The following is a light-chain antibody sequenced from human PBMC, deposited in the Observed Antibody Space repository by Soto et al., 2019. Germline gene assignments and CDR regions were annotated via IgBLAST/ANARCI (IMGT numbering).Light chain of an antibody. CDR1: QRVSSSY. Sequence: EIVLTQSPGTLSLSPGERATLSCRASQRVSSSYLAWYQRKPGQAPRLLIYGASSRATGIPDRFSGSGSGTDFTLTISRLEPEDFAVYYCQQFSTFGQGTKLEIK. V-gene: IGKV3-20*01. CDR3: QQFST. CDR2: GAS. J-gene: IGKJ2*02.